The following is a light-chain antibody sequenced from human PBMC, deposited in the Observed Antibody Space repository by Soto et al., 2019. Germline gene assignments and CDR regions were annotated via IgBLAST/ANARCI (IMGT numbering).Light chain of an antibody. CDR1: SSNIGGGYD. CDR2: DNN. J-gene: IGLJ3*02. V-gene: IGLV1-40*01. Sequence: QLVLTQPPSVSGAPGQRVTISCTGSSSNIGGGYDVHWYQQLPGTAPKLLIYDNNNRPSGVPDRISGSKSGTSASLTITGLQAEDEADYYCQSYDTSLSGMVFGGGTKLTVL. CDR3: QSYDTSLSGMV.